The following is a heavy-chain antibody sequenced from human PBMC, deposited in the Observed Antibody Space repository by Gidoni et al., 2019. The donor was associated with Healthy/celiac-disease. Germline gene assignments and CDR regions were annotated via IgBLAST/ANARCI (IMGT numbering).Heavy chain of an antibody. J-gene: IGHJ4*02. CDR3: ARGSLNGDYFDY. V-gene: IGHV4-30-2*01. Sequence: QLQLQESGAGLVKPSQTLSRTGAVSGGSISSGGYSWSWIRQPPGKGLEWIGYIYHSGSTYYNPALKSRFTISVDRSKNQFSLKLSSVTSADTAVYYCARGSLNGDYFDYWGQGTLVTVSS. CDR1: GGSISSGGYS. CDR2: IYHSGST. D-gene: IGHD1-1*01.